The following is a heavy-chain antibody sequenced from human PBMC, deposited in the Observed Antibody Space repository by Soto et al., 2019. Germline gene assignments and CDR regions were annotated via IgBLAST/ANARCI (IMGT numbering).Heavy chain of an antibody. CDR1: GFTFSSYG. Sequence: QVQLVESGGGVVQPGRSLRLSCAASGFTFSSYGMHWVRQAPGKGLEWVAVIWYDGSNKWYADSVKGRFTISRDNSKNTLYLQMNSLRAEDTAVYSRARDRGYSGYDSPRFYYGMDVWGQGTTVTVSS. D-gene: IGHD5-12*01. CDR3: ARDRGYSGYDSPRFYYGMDV. J-gene: IGHJ6*02. CDR2: IWYDGSNK. V-gene: IGHV3-33*01.